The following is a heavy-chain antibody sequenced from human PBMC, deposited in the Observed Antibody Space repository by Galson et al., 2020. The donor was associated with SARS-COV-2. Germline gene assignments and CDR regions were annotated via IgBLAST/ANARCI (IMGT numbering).Heavy chain of an antibody. J-gene: IGHJ4*02. CDR2: IYHSGST. CDR1: GYSISSGYY. V-gene: IGHV4-38-2*02. CDR3: ARDLLGGGFGEFRGY. Sequence: ASETLSLTCSVSGYSISSGYYWGWIRQPPGKGLEWIGSIYHSGSTYYNPSLKSRVTISVDTSKNQFSLKLYSVTAADTAVYYCARDLLGGGFGEFRGYWGQGTLVTVS. D-gene: IGHD3-10*01.